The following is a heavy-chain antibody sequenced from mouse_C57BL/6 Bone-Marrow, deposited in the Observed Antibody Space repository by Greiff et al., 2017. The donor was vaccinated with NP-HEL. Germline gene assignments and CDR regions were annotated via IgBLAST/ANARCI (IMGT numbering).Heavy chain of an antibody. CDR3: GLFDY. Sequence: APLQPPLSPLFIPLASVKLSCTASGFNIKNTYMHWVKQRPEQGLEWIGRIDPANGNTKYAPKFQGKATITADTSSNTAYLQLSSLTSEDTAIYYCGLFDYWGQGTTLTVSS. CDR1: GFNIKNTY. V-gene: IGHV14-3*01. CDR2: IDPANGNT. J-gene: IGHJ2*01.